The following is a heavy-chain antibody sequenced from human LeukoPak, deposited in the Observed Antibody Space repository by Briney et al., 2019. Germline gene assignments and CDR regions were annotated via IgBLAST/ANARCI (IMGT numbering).Heavy chain of an antibody. CDR2: ISGSGGST. D-gene: IGHD6-13*01. J-gene: IGHJ4*02. V-gene: IGHV3-23*01. CDR1: GFTFSSYA. CDR3: AKGTAYSSSWYPDYFDY. Sequence: GGSLRLSCAASGFTFSSYAMSWVRQAPGKGLEWVSAISGSGGSTYYADSVKGRFTISRDNSKNTLYLQMNSLRAEDTAVYYCAKGTAYSSSWYPDYFDYWGQGTLVTVSS.